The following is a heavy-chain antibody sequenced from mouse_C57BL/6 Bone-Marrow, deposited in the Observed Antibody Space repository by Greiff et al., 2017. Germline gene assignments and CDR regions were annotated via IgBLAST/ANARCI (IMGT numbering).Heavy chain of an antibody. CDR3: ARDDDYDLFDY. D-gene: IGHD2-4*01. Sequence: EVMLVESGGGLVKPGGSLKLSCAASGFTFSSYAMSWVRQTPEKRLEWVATISDGGSYTYYPDNVKGRFTISRDTAKNNLYLQMSHLKSEDTAMYYCARDDDYDLFDYWGQGTTLTVSS. CDR1: GFTFSSYA. J-gene: IGHJ2*01. V-gene: IGHV5-4*01. CDR2: ISDGGSYT.